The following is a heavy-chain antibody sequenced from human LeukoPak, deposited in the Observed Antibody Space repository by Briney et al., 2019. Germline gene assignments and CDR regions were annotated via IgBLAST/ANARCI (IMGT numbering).Heavy chain of an antibody. CDR2: ISGSGGTT. CDR1: GFTFNNYA. CDR3: ARDYFYGLDV. V-gene: IGHV3-23*01. Sequence: GGSLRLSCAASGFTFNNYAMNWVRQAPGKGLEWVSVISGSGGTTYYADSVKGRFTISRDSSKNTLYLQMNSLRAEDTAVYYCARDYFYGLDVWGQGTTVTVSS. J-gene: IGHJ6*02.